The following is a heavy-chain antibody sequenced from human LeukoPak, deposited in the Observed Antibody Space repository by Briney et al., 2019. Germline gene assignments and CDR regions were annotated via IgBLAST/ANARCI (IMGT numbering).Heavy chain of an antibody. CDR2: INWNGGST. CDR3: AREHREGVGANYYYYMDV. CDR1: GFTFDDYG. Sequence: RPGGSLRLSCAASGFTFDDYGMSWVRQAPGKGLEWVSGINWNGGSTGYADSVKGRFTISRDNAKNSLYLQMNSLRAEDTALYYCAREHREGVGANYYYYMDVWGKGTTVTVSS. D-gene: IGHD1-26*01. V-gene: IGHV3-20*04. J-gene: IGHJ6*03.